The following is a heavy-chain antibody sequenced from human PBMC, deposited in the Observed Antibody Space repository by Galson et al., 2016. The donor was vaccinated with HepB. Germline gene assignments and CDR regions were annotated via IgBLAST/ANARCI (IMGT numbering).Heavy chain of an antibody. D-gene: IGHD3-16*01. CDR2: ITGSGDSP. CDR1: GFTFSNYG. CDR3: AKDGWRSSVGYFYYYGLDV. V-gene: IGHV3-23*01. J-gene: IGHJ6*02. Sequence: SLRLSCAASGFTFSNYGMNWVRQAPGKGLEWVSAITGSGDSPYYADSVKGRFTISRDNSKDTLYLQINSLRAEDTAVYYCAKDGWRSSVGYFYYYGLDVWGHGTTVTVSS.